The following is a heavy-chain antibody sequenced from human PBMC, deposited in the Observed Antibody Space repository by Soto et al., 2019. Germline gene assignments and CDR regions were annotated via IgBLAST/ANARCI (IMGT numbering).Heavy chain of an antibody. Sequence: QVQLVQSGAEVKKPGASVKVSCKASGYTFTSYYMHWVRQAPGQGLEWMGIINPSGGSTSYAQKFQGRVTMTRDTSTSTVYMELSSLRSEDTAVYYCARGLGLRFLEWLSYYFDYWGQGTLVTVSS. D-gene: IGHD3-3*01. CDR2: INPSGGST. V-gene: IGHV1-46*01. CDR1: GYTFTSYY. J-gene: IGHJ4*02. CDR3: ARGLGLRFLEWLSYYFDY.